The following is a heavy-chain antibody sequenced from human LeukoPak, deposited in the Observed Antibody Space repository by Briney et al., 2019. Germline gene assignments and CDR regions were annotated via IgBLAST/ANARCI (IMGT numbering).Heavy chain of an antibody. J-gene: IGHJ6*02. V-gene: IGHV1-18*01. CDR2: ISAYNGNT. CDR1: GYTFTSYG. CDR3: ARRVLLWFGEPRDGMDV. D-gene: IGHD3-10*01. Sequence: ASVKVSCKASGYTFTSYGISWVRQAPGQGLEWMGWISAYNGNTNYAQKLQGRVTMTTDTSTSTAYMELSSLRSEDTAVYYCARRVLLWFGEPRDGMDVWGQGTTVTVSS.